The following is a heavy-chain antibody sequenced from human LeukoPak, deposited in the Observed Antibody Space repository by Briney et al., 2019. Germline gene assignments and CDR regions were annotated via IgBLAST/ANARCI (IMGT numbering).Heavy chain of an antibody. CDR1: GYTFTSYY. CDR3: ARDQPHTGTVTTSLDY. J-gene: IGHJ4*02. V-gene: IGHV1-46*01. Sequence: ASVKVSCKASGYTFTSYYMHWVRQAPGQGLEWMGIINPSGGSTSYAQKFQGRVTMTRDTSTSTVCMELSSLRSEDTAVYYCARDQPHTGTVTTSLDYWGQGTLVTVSS. CDR2: INPSGGST. D-gene: IGHD4-17*01.